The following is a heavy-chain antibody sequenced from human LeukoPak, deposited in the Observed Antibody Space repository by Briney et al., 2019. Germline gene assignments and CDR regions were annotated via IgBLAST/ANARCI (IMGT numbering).Heavy chain of an antibody. CDR3: ARVVDGSGSYYTNNWFDP. Sequence: SVKVSCKASGYTFTSYGISWVRQAPGQGLEWMGWISAYNGNTNYAQKLQGRDTMTTDTSTSTAYMELRSLRSDDTAVYYCARVVDGSGSYYTNNWFDPWGQGTLVTVSS. J-gene: IGHJ5*02. CDR1: GYTFTSYG. CDR2: ISAYNGNT. D-gene: IGHD3-10*01. V-gene: IGHV1-18*01.